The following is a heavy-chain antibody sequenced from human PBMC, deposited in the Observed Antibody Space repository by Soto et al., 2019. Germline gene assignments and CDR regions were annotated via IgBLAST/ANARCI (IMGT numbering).Heavy chain of an antibody. CDR2: INAGNGNT. CDR1: GYTFTSYA. Sequence: QVQLVQSGAEVKKPGASVKVSCKASGYTFTSYAMHWVRQAPGQRLEWMGWINAGNGNTKYSQKFQGRVTITRDTSAGTAYMELSSLGSEDTAVYYCARVDMKPQSVNCSGGSCYRPAPQNVAGNGAFDIWGQGTMVTVSS. J-gene: IGHJ3*02. D-gene: IGHD2-15*01. CDR3: ARVDMKPQSVNCSGGSCYRPAPQNVAGNGAFDI. V-gene: IGHV1-3*01.